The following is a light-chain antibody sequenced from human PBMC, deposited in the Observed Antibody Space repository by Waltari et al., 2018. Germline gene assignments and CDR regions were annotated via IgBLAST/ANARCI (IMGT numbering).Light chain of an antibody. CDR2: AAS. J-gene: IGKJ2*01. CDR1: QSISSY. V-gene: IGKV1-39*01. Sequence: DIQMTQSPSSLSASVGARVTITCRSSQSISSYLTWYQQKPGKAPKLLIYAASSLQSGVPSRLSGSGSGTDFTLTISSLQPEDFATYYCQQSDSTPPYTFGQGTKLEI. CDR3: QQSDSTPPYT.